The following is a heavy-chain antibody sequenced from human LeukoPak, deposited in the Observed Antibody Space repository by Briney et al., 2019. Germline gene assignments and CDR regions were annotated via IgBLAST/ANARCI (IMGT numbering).Heavy chain of an antibody. J-gene: IGHJ1*01. CDR2: ISGSGGST. Sequence: GGSLRLSCAASGFTFSSYAMSWVRQAPGKGLEWVSAISGSGGSTYYADSVKGRFTISRDNAKNSLYLQMNSLRAEDTAVYYCARGPSPFYLAEYFQHWGQGTLVTVSS. CDR3: ARGPSPFYLAEYFQH. D-gene: IGHD3-3*01. V-gene: IGHV3-23*01. CDR1: GFTFSSYA.